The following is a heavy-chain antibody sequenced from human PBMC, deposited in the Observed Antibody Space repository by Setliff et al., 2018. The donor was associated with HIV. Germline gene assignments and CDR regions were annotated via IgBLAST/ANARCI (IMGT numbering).Heavy chain of an antibody. V-gene: IGHV1-69*13. CDR1: GGTFSSYI. J-gene: IGHJ4*02. D-gene: IGHD3-3*01. CDR2: IHPIFGTT. Sequence: SVKVSCKASGGTFSSYITAWVRQAPGQGLEWMGGIHPIFGTTNYARDFMGRVSIIADESTNTAYMELSSLRSDDSAIYYCARGIPRGTVFGVVGYFDYWGQGTPVTVSS. CDR3: ARGIPRGTVFGVVGYFDY.